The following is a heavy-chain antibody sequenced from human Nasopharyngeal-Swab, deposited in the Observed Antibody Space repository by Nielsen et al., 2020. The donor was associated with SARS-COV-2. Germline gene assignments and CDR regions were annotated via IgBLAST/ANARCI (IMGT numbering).Heavy chain of an antibody. CDR2: IAHDASNE. Sequence: VRQAPGKGLEWVAFIAHDASNEYYGDSVKGRFPISRDSSKNTLYLQMDSLRGEDTAVYYCARDAPAHYGAFYWGRGTPVTVSS. CDR3: ARDAPAHYGAFY. D-gene: IGHD4-17*01. J-gene: IGHJ4*02. V-gene: IGHV3-30*03.